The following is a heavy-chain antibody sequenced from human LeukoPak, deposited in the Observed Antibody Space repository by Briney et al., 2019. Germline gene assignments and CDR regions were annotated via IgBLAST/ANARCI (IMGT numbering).Heavy chain of an antibody. Sequence: ASVMVSCKASGYTFTSYGISWVRQAPGQGLEWMGWISAYNGNTNYAQKLQGRVTMTTDTSTSTAYMELRSLRSDDTAVYYCARDVSGYDYYDYWGQGTLVTVSS. D-gene: IGHD5-12*01. J-gene: IGHJ4*02. CDR2: ISAYNGNT. CDR3: ARDVSGYDYYDY. V-gene: IGHV1-18*04. CDR1: GYTFTSYG.